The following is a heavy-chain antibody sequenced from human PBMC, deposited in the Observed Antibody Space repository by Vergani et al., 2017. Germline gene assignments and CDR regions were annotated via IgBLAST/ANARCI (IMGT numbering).Heavy chain of an antibody. J-gene: IGHJ4*02. Sequence: QVQLQQWGAGLLKPSETLSLTCAVYGGSFSGYYWSWIRQPPGKGLEWIGEINHSGSTNYNPSLKSRVTISVDTSKNQFSLKLSSVTAADTAVYYCAKDPCSGGSCYYCGYWGQGTLVTVSS. V-gene: IGHV4-34*01. CDR3: AKDPCSGGSCYYCGY. D-gene: IGHD2-15*01. CDR1: GGSFSGYY. CDR2: INHSGST.